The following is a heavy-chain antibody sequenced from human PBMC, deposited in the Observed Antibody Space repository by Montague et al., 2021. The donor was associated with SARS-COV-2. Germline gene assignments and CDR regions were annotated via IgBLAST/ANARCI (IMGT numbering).Heavy chain of an antibody. Sequence: SLRLSCAASGLSVGNSNMHWVRQAPGKGLEWVAVFSFVGSNRYYADSAKGRFTISRDDSENKLHLQMNSLRPEDTAVYYCANWENWGQGTLVIVSS. J-gene: IGHJ4*02. CDR3: ANWEN. CDR2: FSFVGSNR. CDR1: GLSVGNSN. V-gene: IGHV3-30*18. D-gene: IGHD1-26*01.